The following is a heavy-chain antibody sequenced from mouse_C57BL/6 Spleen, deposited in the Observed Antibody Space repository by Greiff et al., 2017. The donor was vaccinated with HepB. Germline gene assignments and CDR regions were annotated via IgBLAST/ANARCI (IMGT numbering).Heavy chain of an antibody. D-gene: IGHD2-5*01. CDR3: ARRRYSNYYFDY. V-gene: IGHV1-50*01. J-gene: IGHJ2*01. CDR1: GYTFTSYW. CDR2: IDPSDSYT. Sequence: VQLQQPGAELVKPGASVKLSCKASGYTFTSYWMQWVKQRPGQGLEWIGEIDPSDSYTNYNQKFKGKATLTVDTSSSTAYMQLSSLTSEDSAVYYCARRRYSNYYFDYWGQGTTLTVSS.